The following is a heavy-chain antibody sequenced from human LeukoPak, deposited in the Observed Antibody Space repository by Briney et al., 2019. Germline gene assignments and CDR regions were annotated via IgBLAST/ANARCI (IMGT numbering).Heavy chain of an antibody. CDR1: GFTFSSYE. CDR3: ARESPQLRGFGYYFDY. Sequence: PGGSLRLSRAASGFTFSSYEMNWVRQAPGKGLEWVSYISSSGSTIYYADSVKGRFTISRDNAKNSLYLQMNSLRAEDTAVYYCARESPQLRGFGYYFDYWGQGTLVTVSS. J-gene: IGHJ4*02. CDR2: ISSSGSTI. V-gene: IGHV3-48*03. D-gene: IGHD3-10*01.